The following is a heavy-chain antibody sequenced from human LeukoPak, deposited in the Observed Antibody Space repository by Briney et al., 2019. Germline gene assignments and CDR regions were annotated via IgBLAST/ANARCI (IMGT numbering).Heavy chain of an antibody. CDR1: GFTVSSNY. Sequence: SGGSLRLSCAASGFTVSSNYMSWVRQAPGKGPEWVSVIYSGGSTYYADSVKGRFTISRDNSKNTLYLQMNSLRAEDTAVYYCARDRNYYGSGKDAFDIWGQGTMVTVSS. CDR2: IYSGGST. J-gene: IGHJ3*02. V-gene: IGHV3-53*01. CDR3: ARDRNYYGSGKDAFDI. D-gene: IGHD3-10*01.